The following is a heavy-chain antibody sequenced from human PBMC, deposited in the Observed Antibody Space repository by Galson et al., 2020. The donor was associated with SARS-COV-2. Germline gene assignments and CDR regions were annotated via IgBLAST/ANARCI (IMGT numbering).Heavy chain of an antibody. D-gene: IGHD3-22*01. Sequence: GGSLKLSCAASGFTFSSYGMPGVRQAPGKGLEWVAVIWQDGSNKYYADSVKDRFTISRDNSKNTLYLQMNSLRAEDTAVYYCAKDRVPKGYYYEFDYWGQGTLVTVSS. CDR1: GFTFSSYG. V-gene: IGHV3-33*06. CDR3: AKDRVPKGYYYEFDY. J-gene: IGHJ4*02. CDR2: IWQDGSNK.